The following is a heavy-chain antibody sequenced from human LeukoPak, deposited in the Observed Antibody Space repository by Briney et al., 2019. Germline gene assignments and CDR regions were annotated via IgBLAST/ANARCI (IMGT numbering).Heavy chain of an antibody. V-gene: IGHV4-34*01. CDR1: GGSFSGYY. CDR2: IDHSGST. J-gene: IGHJ4*02. CDR3: SVVVLAATYY. Sequence: SETLSLTCAVYGGSFSGYYWSWIRQPPGKGLEWIGEIDHSGSTNYNPSLKSRVTISVDTSKNQFSLKLSSVTAADTAVYYCSVVVLAATYYWGQGTLVTVSS. D-gene: IGHD2-15*01.